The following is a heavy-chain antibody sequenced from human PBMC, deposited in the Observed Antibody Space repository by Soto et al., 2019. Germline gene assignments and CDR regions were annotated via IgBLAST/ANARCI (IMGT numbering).Heavy chain of an antibody. CDR3: ARHNSQWPNWFDP. V-gene: IGHV4-59*08. CDR2: IYNIGST. J-gene: IGHJ5*02. D-gene: IGHD1-1*01. CDR1: GGSISSYY. Sequence: SETLSLTCTVSGGSISSYYWSWLRQPPGKGLEWIGYIYNIGSTNYNPSLRSRVTMSIDTSQEQFSLKLSSVTATDTAVHYCARHNSQWPNWFDPWGQGTPVTVSS.